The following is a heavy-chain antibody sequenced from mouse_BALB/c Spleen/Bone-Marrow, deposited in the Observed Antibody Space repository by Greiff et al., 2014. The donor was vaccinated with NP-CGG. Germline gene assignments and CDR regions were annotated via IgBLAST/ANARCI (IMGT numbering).Heavy chain of an antibody. Sequence: QVQLQQSGAELMKPGASMKISCKATGYTFSSHWIEWVKQRPGHGLEWIGEILPGSGSTNYNERFKGKATFTADTSSNTAYMQLSSLTSEDSAVYYCARAYYVNYDAMDYWGQGTSVTVSS. CDR2: ILPGSGST. V-gene: IGHV1-9*01. J-gene: IGHJ4*01. D-gene: IGHD2-10*01. CDR3: ARAYYVNYDAMDY. CDR1: GYTFSSHW.